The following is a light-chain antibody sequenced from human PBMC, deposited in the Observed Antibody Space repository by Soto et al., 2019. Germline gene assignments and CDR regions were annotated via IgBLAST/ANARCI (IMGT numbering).Light chain of an antibody. V-gene: IGKV3-15*01. Sequence: EIVMTQSPATLSVSPGESATLSCRASQSVSSNLAWYQQTPGQAPRRLIYGASTMATGIPARFSGSGSEPEFTLTISSLQSEDFAVYYCQQYHNWPPYSLGQGTKLEIK. CDR1: QSVSSN. CDR3: QQYHNWPPYS. J-gene: IGKJ2*03. CDR2: GAS.